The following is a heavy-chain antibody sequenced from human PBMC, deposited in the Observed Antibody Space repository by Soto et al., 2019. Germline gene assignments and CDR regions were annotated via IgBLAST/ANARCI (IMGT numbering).Heavy chain of an antibody. Sequence: SETLSLTCTVSGGSISSSSYCWGWIRQPPGKGLEWIGSIYYSGSTYYNPSLKSRVTISVGTSKNQFSLKLSSVTAADTAVYYCARLIISSWYYFDYWGQGTLVTVSS. D-gene: IGHD6-13*01. CDR3: ARLIISSWYYFDY. J-gene: IGHJ4*02. CDR2: IYYSGST. CDR1: GGSISSSSYC. V-gene: IGHV4-39*01.